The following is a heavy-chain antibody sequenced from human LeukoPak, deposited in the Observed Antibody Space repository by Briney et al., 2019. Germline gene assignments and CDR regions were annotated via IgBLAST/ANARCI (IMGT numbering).Heavy chain of an antibody. J-gene: IGHJ3*02. D-gene: IGHD6-19*01. V-gene: IGHV4-39*01. CDR2: IYYSGST. CDR3: ARGRYSSGWYGAFDI. Sequence: PSETLSLTCTVSGGSISSSSYYWGWIRQPPGKGLEWIGSIYYSGSTYYNPSLKSRVTISVDTSKNQFSLKLSSVTAADTAVYYCARGRYSSGWYGAFDIWGQGTMVTVSS. CDR1: GGSISSSSYY.